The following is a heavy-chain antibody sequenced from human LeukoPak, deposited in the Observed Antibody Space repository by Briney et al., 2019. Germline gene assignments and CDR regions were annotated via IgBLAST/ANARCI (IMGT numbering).Heavy chain of an antibody. J-gene: IGHJ4*02. D-gene: IGHD3-10*01. CDR2: ISGSGGST. Sequence: GGSLRLSCAASGFTFSTYAMSWVRQAPGKGLEWVSAISGSGGSTYYADPVKGRFTISRDNSKNTLYLQMNSLRAEDTAVYYCAKVLTPIITMDLPWGQGTLVTVSS. CDR3: AKVLTPIITMDLP. CDR1: GFTFSTYA. V-gene: IGHV3-23*01.